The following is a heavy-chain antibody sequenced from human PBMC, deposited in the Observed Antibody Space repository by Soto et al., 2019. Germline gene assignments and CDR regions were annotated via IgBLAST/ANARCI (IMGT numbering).Heavy chain of an antibody. J-gene: IGHJ6*02. CDR1: GFTFSSYW. Sequence: GGSLRLSCAASGFTFSSYWMHWVRQAPGKGLVWVSRINSDGSSTSYADSVKGRFTISRDNAKNTLYLQMNSLRAEDTAVYYCASPSTSSSWYHYYYGMDVWGQGTTVTVSS. D-gene: IGHD6-13*01. CDR2: INSDGSST. V-gene: IGHV3-74*01. CDR3: ASPSTSSSWYHYYYGMDV.